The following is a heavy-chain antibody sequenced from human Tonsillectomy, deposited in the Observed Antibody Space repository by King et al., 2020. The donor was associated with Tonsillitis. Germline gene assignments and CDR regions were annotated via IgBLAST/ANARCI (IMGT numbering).Heavy chain of an antibody. J-gene: IGHJ6*02. Sequence: VPLVASGHEVTPPGASVTVSCQAPHYRFTTSGMRWVLQAPGQGLEWVGCFNTYTGNPIYAQGVTGRFVFSMDTSASTAYLQISSLKAEGMAIYSWAADAHSCGGNNDARDVWGQGTAGTGSS. CDR2: FNTYTGNP. CDR3: AADAHSCGGNNDARDV. D-gene: IGHD5-18*01. V-gene: IGHV7-81*01. CDR1: HYRFTTSG.